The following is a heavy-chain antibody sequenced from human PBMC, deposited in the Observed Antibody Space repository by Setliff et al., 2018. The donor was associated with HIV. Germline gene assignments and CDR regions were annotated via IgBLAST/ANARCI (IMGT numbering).Heavy chain of an antibody. D-gene: IGHD6-19*01. CDR3: ARGRKKTLAVSGTRYFDF. CDR1: GGSFSGFY. CDR2: VTHSGTT. Sequence: TSETLSLTCAVYGGSFSGFYWTFIRQSPGKGLEWIGEVTHSGTTTYDPSPKRRITISVDTSKNQFSLKLTSVTAADMGVYYCARGRKKTLAVSGTRYFDFWGQGTLVTVSS. J-gene: IGHJ4*02. V-gene: IGHV4-34*01.